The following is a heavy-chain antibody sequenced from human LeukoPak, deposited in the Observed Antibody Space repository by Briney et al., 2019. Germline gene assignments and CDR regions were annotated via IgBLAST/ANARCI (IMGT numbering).Heavy chain of an antibody. J-gene: IGHJ3*02. CDR2: ISSGSSYK. CDR1: GITFSSFT. D-gene: IGHD4-17*01. Sequence: GGSLRLSCAASGITFSSFTVNWVRQAPGKGLEWVSSISSGSSYKYYADSVKGRFTISRDNANNSLFLQMNSLRAEDTAVYYCAKDLTYGEYAGGDAFDIWGQGTMVTVSS. V-gene: IGHV3-21*04. CDR3: AKDLTYGEYAGGDAFDI.